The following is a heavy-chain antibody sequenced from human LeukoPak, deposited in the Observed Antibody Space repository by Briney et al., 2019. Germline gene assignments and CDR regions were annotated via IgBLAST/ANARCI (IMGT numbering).Heavy chain of an antibody. D-gene: IGHD3-9*01. J-gene: IGHJ4*02. CDR3: ARGAYYDILTGYYNFDY. CDR1: GYTCSHHG. Sequence: ASVKVSCKTSGYTCSHHGIRRVRQAPGQGLEWMGRINPNSGGTNYAQKFQGRVTMTRDTSISTAYMELSRLRSDDTAVYYCARGAYYDILTGYYNFDYWGQGTLVTVSS. CDR2: INPNSGGT. V-gene: IGHV1-2*06.